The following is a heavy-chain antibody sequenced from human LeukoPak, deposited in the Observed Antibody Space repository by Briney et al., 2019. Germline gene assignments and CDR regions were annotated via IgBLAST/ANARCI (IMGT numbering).Heavy chain of an antibody. J-gene: IGHJ3*02. CDR1: GGSINSYY. V-gene: IGHV4-59*01. CDR2: IYYSGCT. CDR3: ARSIAVAGNDAFDI. Sequence: SETLSLTCTVSGGSINSYYWSWIRQPPGKGLEWIGYIYYSGCTNYNPSLKSRVTISVDTSKNQFSLKLTSVTAADTAVYYCARSIAVAGNDAFDIWGRGTMVTVFS. D-gene: IGHD6-19*01.